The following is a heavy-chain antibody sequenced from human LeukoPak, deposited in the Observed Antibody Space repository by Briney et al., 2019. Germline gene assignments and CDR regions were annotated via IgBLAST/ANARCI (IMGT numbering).Heavy chain of an antibody. CDR3: ARHGNYGNYFYYGMDV. V-gene: IGHV4-59*08. J-gene: IGHJ6*02. Sequence: SETLSLTCTVTGGSISDYYWSWIRQPPGKVLEWIGSIHYSGSTNYNPSLKSRVTISVDTSKNEFSLKLSSGTAADTAVYYCARHGNYGNYFYYGMDVWGQGTTVTVSS. D-gene: IGHD3-10*01. CDR1: GGSISDYY. CDR2: IHYSGST.